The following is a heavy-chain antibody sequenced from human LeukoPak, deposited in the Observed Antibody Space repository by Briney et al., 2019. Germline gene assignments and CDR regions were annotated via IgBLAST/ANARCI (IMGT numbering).Heavy chain of an antibody. Sequence: GGSLRLSCAASGFTFSNYWIHWVRQAPGGGLVWVSRINNDGSDTRYADSVKGRFTISRDNAKNSLYLQMNSLRAEDMALYYCAKVTSSSITAFAAFDYWGQGTLVTVSS. CDR1: GFTFSNYW. D-gene: IGHD3-16*01. V-gene: IGHV3-74*01. CDR3: AKVTSSSITAFAAFDY. J-gene: IGHJ4*02. CDR2: INNDGSDT.